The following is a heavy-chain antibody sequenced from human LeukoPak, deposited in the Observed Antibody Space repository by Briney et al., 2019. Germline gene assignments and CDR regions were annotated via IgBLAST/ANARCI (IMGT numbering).Heavy chain of an antibody. V-gene: IGHV3-21*01. CDR3: ARESSSSGWFNYFDS. Sequence: GGSLRLSCAASGFTFSSFGMNWVRQAPGKWLEWVSSISSSSSFIYYADSVKGRFTISRDNAKNSLYLQMNSLRAEDTAVYYCARESSSSGWFNYFDSWGQGTLVTVSS. J-gene: IGHJ4*02. D-gene: IGHD6-19*01. CDR2: ISSSSSFI. CDR1: GFTFSSFG.